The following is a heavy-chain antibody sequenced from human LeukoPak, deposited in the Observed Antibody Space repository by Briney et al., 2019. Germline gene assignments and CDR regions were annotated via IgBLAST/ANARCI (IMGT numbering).Heavy chain of an antibody. CDR2: ISAYNGNT. D-gene: IGHD5-18*01. J-gene: IGHJ3*02. CDR1: GYTFTSYG. Sequence: ASVKVSCKASGYTFTSYGSSWVRQAPGQGLEWMGWISAYNGNTNYAQKLQGRVTMTTDTSTSTAYLELRSLRSDDTAVYYCARGGRSGYSNANDAFDIWGQGTMVTVSS. CDR3: ARGGRSGYSNANDAFDI. V-gene: IGHV1-18*01.